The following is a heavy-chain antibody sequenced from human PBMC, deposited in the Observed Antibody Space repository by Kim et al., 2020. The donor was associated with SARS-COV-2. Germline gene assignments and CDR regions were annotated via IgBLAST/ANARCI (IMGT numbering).Heavy chain of an antibody. CDR3: ARDRVTPETYYFDY. CDR2: IKQDGSEK. J-gene: IGHJ4*02. V-gene: IGHV3-7*05. CDR1: GFTFSSYW. Sequence: GGSLRLSCAASGFTFSSYWMSWVRQAPGKGLEWVANIKQDGSEKYYVDSVKGRFTISRDNAKNSLYLQMNSLRAEDTAVYYCARDRVTPETYYFDYWGQGTLVTVSS. D-gene: IGHD4-4*01.